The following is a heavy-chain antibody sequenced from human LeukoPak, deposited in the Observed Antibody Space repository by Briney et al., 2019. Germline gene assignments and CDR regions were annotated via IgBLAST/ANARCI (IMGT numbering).Heavy chain of an antibody. D-gene: IGHD6-19*01. CDR2: IWYDGSSK. CDR3: VMGAVAGTFDY. Sequence: GGSLRLSCAASGFTFSSYGIHWVRQAPGKGLEWVAVIWYDGSSKYYADSVKGRFTISRDNSKNTLYLQVNSLRAEDTAVYYCVMGAVAGTFDYWGQGTLVTVSS. V-gene: IGHV3-33*01. J-gene: IGHJ4*02. CDR1: GFTFSSYG.